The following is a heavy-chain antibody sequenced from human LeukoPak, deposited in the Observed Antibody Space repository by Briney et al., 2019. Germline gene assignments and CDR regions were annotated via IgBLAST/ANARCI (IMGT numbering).Heavy chain of an antibody. CDR2: INAGGGSP. CDR1: GYGFTSFY. V-gene: IGHV1-46*01. CDR3: ARYSGTTNVFDY. Sequence: ASVKVSCKASGYGFTSFYIHWVRQAPGQGLEWMGIINAGGGSPRYAQKFQGRVTMTRDTSTSTVFMELSSLRSEDTAVYYCARYSGTTNVFDYWGQGTLVTVSS. D-gene: IGHD1-26*01. J-gene: IGHJ4*02.